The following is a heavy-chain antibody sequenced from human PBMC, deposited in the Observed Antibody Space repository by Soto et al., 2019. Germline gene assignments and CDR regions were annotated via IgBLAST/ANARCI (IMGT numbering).Heavy chain of an antibody. J-gene: IGHJ5*02. CDR2: SRSKAYGGTT. Sequence: GGSLRLSCTTSGFTFGDYAMSWFRQAPGKGLEWVGFSRSKAYGGTTEYAASVKGRFTISRDDFKNIAYLQMNSLKTEDTAVYYCTRGRGVVLPYNWFDPWGQGTLVTVSS. CDR3: TRGRGVVLPYNWFDP. V-gene: IGHV3-49*03. D-gene: IGHD3-10*01. CDR1: GFTFGDYA.